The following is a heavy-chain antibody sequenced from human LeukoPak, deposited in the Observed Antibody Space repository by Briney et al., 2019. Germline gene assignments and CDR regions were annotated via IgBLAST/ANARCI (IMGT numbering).Heavy chain of an antibody. J-gene: IGHJ6*02. CDR2: ISDSGDGT. CDR1: GFTFSSYA. V-gene: IGHV3-23*01. D-gene: IGHD3-10*01. CDR3: ARDMTITGFGKYYYYYYGMDV. Sequence: GGALRLSCAASGFTFSSYAMTWVRQAPGKGLEWVSGISDSGDGTYYADSVKGRFTISRDNSKNTLYLQMNSLRAEDTAVYYCARDMTITGFGKYYYYYYGMDVWGQGTTVAVSS.